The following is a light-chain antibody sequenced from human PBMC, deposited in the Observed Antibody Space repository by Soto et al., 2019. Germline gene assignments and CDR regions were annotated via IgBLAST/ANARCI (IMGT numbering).Light chain of an antibody. CDR3: QQYNSYPT. Sequence: DIQMTQSPSTLSASVGDRVTITCRASQSISSWLAWYQQKPGKAPKLLIYDASSLESVVPSRFSGSGSGTEFTLTISSLQPDDFATYYCQQYNSYPTFGQGTKVDIK. J-gene: IGKJ1*01. CDR2: DAS. CDR1: QSISSW. V-gene: IGKV1-5*01.